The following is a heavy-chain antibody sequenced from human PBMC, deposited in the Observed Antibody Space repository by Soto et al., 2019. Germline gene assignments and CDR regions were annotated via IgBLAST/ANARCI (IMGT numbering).Heavy chain of an antibody. CDR1: GYTFTSYA. V-gene: IGHV1-3*01. Sequence: QVQLVQSGAEVKKPGASVKVSCKASGYTFTSYAMHWVRQAPGQRLEWMGWINAGNGNTKYSQKFQGRVTITRDTSASTAYMELSSLRSEDTAVYYCARVRNNWNYLLLFDYWGQGTLVTVSS. CDR2: INAGNGNT. D-gene: IGHD1-7*01. J-gene: IGHJ4*02. CDR3: ARVRNNWNYLLLFDY.